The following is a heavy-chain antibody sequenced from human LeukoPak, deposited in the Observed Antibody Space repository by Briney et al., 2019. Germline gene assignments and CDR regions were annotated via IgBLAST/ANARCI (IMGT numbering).Heavy chain of an antibody. D-gene: IGHD3-10*01. Sequence: GGSLRLSCVASGFTFSIYSMNWVRQAPGKGLEWVSYISKNSDDIYNADSVRGRFTISRDDAANSLYLQMHSLRAEDTAVYYCATDRGTYWGQGTLVTVSS. CDR3: ATDRGTY. CDR1: GFTFSIYS. J-gene: IGHJ4*02. CDR2: ISKNSDDI. V-gene: IGHV3-21*05.